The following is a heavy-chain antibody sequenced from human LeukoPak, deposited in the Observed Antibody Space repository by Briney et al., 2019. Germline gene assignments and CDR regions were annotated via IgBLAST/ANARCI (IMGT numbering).Heavy chain of an antibody. CDR3: ARGRPGIAAGGIKYYHGMDV. CDR1: GGSFSGYY. J-gene: IGHJ6*02. D-gene: IGHD6-13*01. Sequence: PSETLSLTCAVYGGSFSGYYWTWIRQPPGKGLEWIAEIIHSGSTNYNPSLKSRVTISVDTSKNQFSLKLSSVTAADTAVYYCARGRPGIAAGGIKYYHGMDVWGQGIPVTVSS. V-gene: IGHV4-34*01. CDR2: IIHSGST.